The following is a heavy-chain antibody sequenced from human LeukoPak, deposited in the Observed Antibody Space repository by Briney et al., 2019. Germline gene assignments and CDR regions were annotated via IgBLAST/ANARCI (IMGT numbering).Heavy chain of an antibody. Sequence: SETLSLTCAVYGGSFSGYYWSWIRQPPGKGLEWIGEINHSGSTNYNPSPKSRVTISVDTSKNQFSLKLSSVTAADTAVYYCARAVVVAATFDYWGQGTLVTVSS. CDR3: ARAVVVAATFDY. CDR2: INHSGST. D-gene: IGHD2-15*01. V-gene: IGHV4-34*01. CDR1: GGSFSGYY. J-gene: IGHJ4*02.